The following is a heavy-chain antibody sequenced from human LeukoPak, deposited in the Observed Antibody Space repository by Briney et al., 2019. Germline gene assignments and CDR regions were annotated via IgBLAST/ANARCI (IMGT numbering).Heavy chain of an antibody. Sequence: SVKVSCKASGGTFSSYAISWVRQAPGQGLEWMGRIIPIFGTANYAQKFQGRVTITTDESTSTTYMELSSLRSEDTAVYYCARSDSSGYRDAFDIWGQGTMVTVSS. V-gene: IGHV1-69*05. D-gene: IGHD3-22*01. CDR3: ARSDSSGYRDAFDI. CDR2: IIPIFGTA. J-gene: IGHJ3*02. CDR1: GGTFSSYA.